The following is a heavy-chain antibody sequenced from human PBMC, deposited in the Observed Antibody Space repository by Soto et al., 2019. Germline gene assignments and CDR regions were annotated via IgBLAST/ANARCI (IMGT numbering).Heavy chain of an antibody. V-gene: IGHV3-21*01. CDR1: GFTFSSYS. CDR2: ISSSSSYI. J-gene: IGHJ3*02. D-gene: IGHD4-17*01. CDR3: ARDWYDYGDYDAFDI. Sequence: GGSLRLSCAASGFTFSSYSMNWVRQAPGKGLEWVSSISSSSSYIYYADSVKGRFTISRDNAKNSLYLQMNSLRAEDTAVYYCARDWYDYGDYDAFDIWGQGTMVNVSS.